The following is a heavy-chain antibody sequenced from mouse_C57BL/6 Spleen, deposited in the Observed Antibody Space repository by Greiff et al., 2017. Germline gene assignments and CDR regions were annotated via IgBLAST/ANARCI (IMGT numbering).Heavy chain of an antibody. CDR3: TRYRNYGGGFDD. Sequence: VQLQESGAELVRPGASVTLSCKASGYTFTDYDMHWVKQTPVHGLEWIGAIDPETGGTAYNQKFKGKAILTADKSSSTAYMELRSLTSEDSAVYYYTRYRNYGGGFDDWGQGTTLTVSS. V-gene: IGHV1-15*01. D-gene: IGHD2-1*01. CDR1: GYTFTDYD. J-gene: IGHJ2*01. CDR2: IDPETGGT.